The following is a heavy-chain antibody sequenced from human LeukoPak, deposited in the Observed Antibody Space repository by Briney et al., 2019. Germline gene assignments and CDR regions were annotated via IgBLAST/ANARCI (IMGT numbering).Heavy chain of an antibody. Sequence: PGGSLRLSCSASGFTFSSYTMHWVRQAPGKGLEHVSAFSSNGVSTFYTDSVKGRFTISRDNSENTSYLQMSSLRAEDTAVYYCVRLGYCSGDRCYFDYWGQGTLVTVSS. V-gene: IGHV3-64D*06. CDR1: GFTFSSYT. CDR2: FSSNGVST. D-gene: IGHD2-15*01. J-gene: IGHJ4*02. CDR3: VRLGYCSGDRCYFDY.